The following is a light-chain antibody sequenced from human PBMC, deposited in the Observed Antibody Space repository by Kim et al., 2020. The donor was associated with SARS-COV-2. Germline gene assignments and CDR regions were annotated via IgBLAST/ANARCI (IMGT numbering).Light chain of an antibody. J-gene: IGLJ2*01. CDR3: QAWDSSTVV. CDR2: QDS. CDR1: KLGDKY. Sequence: VSPGQTASITCSGDKLGDKYACWYQQKPGQSPVLVIYQDSKRPSGIPERFSGSNSGNAATLTISGTQAMDEADYYCQAWDSSTVVFGGGTQLTVL. V-gene: IGLV3-1*01.